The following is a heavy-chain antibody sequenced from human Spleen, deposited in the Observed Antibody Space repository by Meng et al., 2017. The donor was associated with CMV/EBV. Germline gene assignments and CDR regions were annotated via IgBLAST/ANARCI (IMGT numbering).Heavy chain of an antibody. J-gene: IGHJ6*02. Sequence: ASVKVSCKASGYTFTSYYMHWVRQAPGQGLEWMGIINPSGGSTSYAQKFQGRVTMTRDTSTSTVYMELSSLRSEDTAVYYCAVPPRGVSDQDYAMDVWGQGTTVTVSS. CDR1: GYTFTSYY. CDR3: AVPPRGVSDQDYAMDV. CDR2: INPSGGST. D-gene: IGHD5/OR15-5a*01. V-gene: IGHV1-46*01.